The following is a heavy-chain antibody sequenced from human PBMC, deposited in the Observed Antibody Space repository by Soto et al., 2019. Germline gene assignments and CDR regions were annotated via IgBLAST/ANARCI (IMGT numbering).Heavy chain of an antibody. CDR3: AKSYYYDSSGSYYFDY. Sequence: PGGSLRLSCAASGFIFSSYAMSWVRQAPGKGLEWVSGISGSGGSTYYADSVKGRFTISRDNSKNTPYLQMNSLRAEDTAVYYCAKSYYYDSSGSYYFDYWGQGTLVTVSS. CDR2: ISGSGGST. V-gene: IGHV3-23*01. J-gene: IGHJ4*02. D-gene: IGHD3-22*01. CDR1: GFIFSSYA.